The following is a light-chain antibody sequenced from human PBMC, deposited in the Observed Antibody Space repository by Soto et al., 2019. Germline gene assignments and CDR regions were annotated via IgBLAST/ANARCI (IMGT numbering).Light chain of an antibody. CDR2: SAS. CDR1: QSFGSSY. V-gene: IGKV3-20*01. Sequence: EIVLTQSPGTLSLFPGERATLSCRASQSFGSSYLAWYQQKPGQAPRLLIYSASSRATGIPDRFSGSGSGTDFTLTISRLEPEDFAVYYCQQYGGSRGTFGQGTKVEIK. J-gene: IGKJ1*01. CDR3: QQYGGSRGT.